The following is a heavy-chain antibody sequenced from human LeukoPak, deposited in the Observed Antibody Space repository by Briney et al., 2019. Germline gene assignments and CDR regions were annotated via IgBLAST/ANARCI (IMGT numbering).Heavy chain of an antibody. V-gene: IGHV3-74*01. CDR2: INSDGSST. CDR3: ARSRYYYDSSGHYYVLYFDY. CDR1: GFTFSSYW. J-gene: IGHJ4*02. D-gene: IGHD3-22*01. Sequence: GGSLSLSCAASGFTFSSYWMHWVRQAPGKGLVWVSRINSDGSSTSYADSVKGRFTISRDNAKNTLYLQMNSLRAEDTAVYYCARSRYYYDSSGHYYVLYFDYWGQGTLVTVSS.